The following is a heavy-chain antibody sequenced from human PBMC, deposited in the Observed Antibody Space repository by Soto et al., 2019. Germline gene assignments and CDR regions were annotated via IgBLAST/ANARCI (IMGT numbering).Heavy chain of an antibody. J-gene: IGHJ4*02. Sequence: SETLSLTCTVSGGSISNSSYYWGWIRQPPGMGLEWIGHIYYSGSTYYYSPSLKSRITISVDTSKNQFSLDLTSVTAADTAVYYCARRGRSASGSYYFDYWGQGTLVTVSS. CDR2: IYYSGST. CDR1: GGSISNSSYY. V-gene: IGHV4-39*01. CDR3: ARRGRSASGSYYFDY. D-gene: IGHD3-10*01.